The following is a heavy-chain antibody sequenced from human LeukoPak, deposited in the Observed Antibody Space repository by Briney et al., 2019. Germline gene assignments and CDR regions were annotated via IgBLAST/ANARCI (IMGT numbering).Heavy chain of an antibody. J-gene: IGHJ5*02. V-gene: IGHV7-4-1*02. Sequence: ASVKVSCKASGYIFTDYAMNWVRQAPGQGLEWMGWISTKTGNPTYAQGFTGRFVFSLDTSVSTAYLQISSLQTDDTAVYYCARTSGYRNGFYPSGHGDLVTVSS. D-gene: IGHD3-22*01. CDR1: GYIFTDYA. CDR3: ARTSGYRNGFYP. CDR2: ISTKTGNP.